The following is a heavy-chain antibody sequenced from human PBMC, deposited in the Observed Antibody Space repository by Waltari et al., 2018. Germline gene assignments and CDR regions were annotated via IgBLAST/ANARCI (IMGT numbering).Heavy chain of an antibody. D-gene: IGHD3-22*01. CDR2: INPRGGST. CDR1: GYTFTSYY. J-gene: IGHJ4*02. Sequence: QVQLVQSGAEVKKPGASVKVSCKASGYTFTSYYMHWVRQAPGQGLEWMGIINPRGGSTSYAQNFHGRGTMTRDTSTSTFYMELSSLRSEDTAVYYCARDGYDSSGYLVYYFDYWGQGTLVTVSS. V-gene: IGHV1-46*01. CDR3: ARDGYDSSGYLVYYFDY.